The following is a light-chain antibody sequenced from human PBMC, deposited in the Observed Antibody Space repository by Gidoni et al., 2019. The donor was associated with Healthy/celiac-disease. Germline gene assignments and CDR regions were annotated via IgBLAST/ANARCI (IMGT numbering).Light chain of an antibody. CDR2: PAS. Sequence: SYELTQPPSVSVSPGQTASITCSGDQLGDKYACWYQHKPGQSPVLVIYPASKRPSGIPERFSGSNSGNTATLTISGTQAMDEADYYCQAWDSSTAYVFGGGTKLTVL. V-gene: IGLV3-1*01. CDR1: QLGDKY. CDR3: QAWDSSTAYV. J-gene: IGLJ2*01.